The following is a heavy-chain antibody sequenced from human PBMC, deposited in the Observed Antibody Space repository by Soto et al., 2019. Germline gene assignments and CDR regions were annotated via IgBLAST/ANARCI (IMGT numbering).Heavy chain of an antibody. CDR3: ARHGLTAYMVYYFDF. V-gene: IGHV4-39*01. CDR1: GGSISSGGYY. CDR2: IYYSGST. D-gene: IGHD3-16*01. J-gene: IGHJ4*02. Sequence: SESLSLTCTVSGGSISSGGYYWSWIRQHPGKGLEWIAYIYYSGSTYYNPSLKSRISISVDTSKNQFSLNLTSVTAADTAVYYCARHGLTAYMVYYFDFWGQGTLVTVSS.